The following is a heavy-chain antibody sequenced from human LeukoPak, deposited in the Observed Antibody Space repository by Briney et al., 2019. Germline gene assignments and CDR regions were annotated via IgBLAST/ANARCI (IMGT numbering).Heavy chain of an antibody. CDR3: ARDLRKGRYFDY. CDR1: GFTFSIYG. J-gene: IGHJ4*02. Sequence: PGGSLRLSCAASGFTFSIYGMHWVRQPPVKGLEWVALIRSDGSDKYYADSVKGRFTISRDNSKNTLYLQMNSLRADDTAVYYCARDLRKGRYFDYWGQGTLVTVSS. V-gene: IGHV3-33*01. CDR2: IRSDGSDK.